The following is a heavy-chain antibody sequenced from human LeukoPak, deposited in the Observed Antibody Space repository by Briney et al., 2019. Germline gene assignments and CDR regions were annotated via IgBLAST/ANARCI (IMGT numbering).Heavy chain of an antibody. CDR1: GFTFSSYI. Sequence: PGGCLRLSCAASGFTFSSYIMNWVRKAPGMGLEWVSYISSSSSPIYYADSVKVQFTISRDNAKSSLYLQMNSLRAKDTAVYYCAPGITMIAWGQGTLVTVSS. J-gene: IGHJ5*02. D-gene: IGHD3-22*01. CDR2: ISSSSSPI. CDR3: APGITMIA. V-gene: IGHV3-48*01.